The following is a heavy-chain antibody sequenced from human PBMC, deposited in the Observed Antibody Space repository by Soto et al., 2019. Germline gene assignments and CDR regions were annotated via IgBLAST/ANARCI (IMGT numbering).Heavy chain of an antibody. Sequence: GGSLRLSCAASGFTFSSYAMSWVRQAPGKGLEWVSAISGSGGSTYYADSVKGRFTISRDNSKNTLYLQMNSLRAEDTAVYYCARVVDETRHNWFDPWGQGTLVTVSS. D-gene: IGHD1-1*01. CDR3: ARVVDETRHNWFDP. J-gene: IGHJ5*02. CDR1: GFTFSSYA. CDR2: ISGSGGST. V-gene: IGHV3-23*01.